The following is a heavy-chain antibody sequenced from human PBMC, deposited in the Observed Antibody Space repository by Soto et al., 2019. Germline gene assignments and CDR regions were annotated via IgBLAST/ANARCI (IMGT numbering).Heavy chain of an antibody. V-gene: IGHV4-39*01. CDR1: GGSISSSSYY. CDR2: IYYSGST. CDR3: ARLSQRSAYYDFWSGYYWYFDL. Sequence: SETLSLTCTVSGGSISSSSYYWGWIRQPPGKGLEWIGSIYYSGSTYYNPSLKSRVTISVDTPKNQFSLKLSSVTAADTAVYYCARLSQRSAYYDFWSGYYWYFDLWGRGTLVTVSS. D-gene: IGHD3-3*01. J-gene: IGHJ2*01.